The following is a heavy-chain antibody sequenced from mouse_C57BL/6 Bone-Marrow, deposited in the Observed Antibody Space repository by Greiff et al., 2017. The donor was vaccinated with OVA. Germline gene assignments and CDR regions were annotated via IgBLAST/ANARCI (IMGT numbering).Heavy chain of an antibody. D-gene: IGHD1-1*01. Sequence: EVKVVESGGGLVQPGGSLKLSCAASGFTFSDYYMYWVRQTPEKRLEWVAYISNGGGSTYYPDTVKGRFTISRDNAKNTLYLQMSRLKSEDTAMYYCARHSGSLDYWGQGTTLTVSS. CDR2: ISNGGGST. V-gene: IGHV5-12*01. CDR3: ARHSGSLDY. J-gene: IGHJ2*01. CDR1: GFTFSDYY.